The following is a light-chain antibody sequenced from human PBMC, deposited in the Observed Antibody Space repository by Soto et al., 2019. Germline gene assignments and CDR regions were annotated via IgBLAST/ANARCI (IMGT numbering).Light chain of an antibody. V-gene: IGLV2-14*01. J-gene: IGLJ2*01. Sequence: QSVLTQPASVSGSPGQSITISCTGTSSDVGGYNYVSWYQHHPGKAPKLMIYEVSNRPSEVSNRFSGSKSGNTASLTISGLQAEDEADYSCTSYTRSSSLVVFGGGTKLTVL. CDR2: EVS. CDR3: TSYTRSSSLVV. CDR1: SSDVGGYNY.